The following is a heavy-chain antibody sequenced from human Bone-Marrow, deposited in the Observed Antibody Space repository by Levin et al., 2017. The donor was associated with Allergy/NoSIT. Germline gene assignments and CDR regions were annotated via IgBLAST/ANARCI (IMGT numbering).Heavy chain of an antibody. CDR1: GYTFNTYG. J-gene: IGHJ4*02. CDR3: ARTFSETYYADSSVNGPFDS. V-gene: IGHV1-18*04. D-gene: IGHD3-22*01. Sequence: ASVKVSCRTSGYTFNTYGISWVRQAPGQGLEWMGWISTYNGNTNYAPNLQGGVTLTTDTSTSTPSMELRGLGSDDTAIYYCARTFSETYYADSSVNGPFDSWGQGTLVTVSS. CDR2: ISTYNGNT.